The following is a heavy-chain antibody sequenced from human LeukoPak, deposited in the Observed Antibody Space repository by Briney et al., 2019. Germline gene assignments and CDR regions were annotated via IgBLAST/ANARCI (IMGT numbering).Heavy chain of an antibody. CDR2: INHSGST. Sequence: SETLSLTCAVYGGSFSGYYWSWIRQPPGKGLEWIGEINHSGSTNYIPSLKSRVTISVDTSKNQFSLKLSSVTAADTAVYYCARLPYSRVRASGRLPYQARWGQGTLVTVSS. J-gene: IGHJ4*02. V-gene: IGHV4-34*01. CDR3: ARLPYSRVRASGRLPYQAR. CDR1: GGSFSGYY. D-gene: IGHD3-10*01.